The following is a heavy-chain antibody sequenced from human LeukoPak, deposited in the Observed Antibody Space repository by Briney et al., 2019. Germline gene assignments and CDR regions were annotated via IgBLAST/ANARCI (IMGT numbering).Heavy chain of an antibody. CDR3: ARPRAHCTGCYASFDY. Sequence: GESLKISCKGSGYSFTSYWLGWVRQMPGKGLEWRGIIYPCDSDTRYSPSFQGQVTISPDKSISTAYLQWSSLRASDTAIYYCARPRAHCTGCYASFDYWGQGTLGTASS. V-gene: IGHV5-51*01. CDR2: IYPCDSDT. D-gene: IGHD2-2*01. J-gene: IGHJ4*02. CDR1: GYSFTSYW.